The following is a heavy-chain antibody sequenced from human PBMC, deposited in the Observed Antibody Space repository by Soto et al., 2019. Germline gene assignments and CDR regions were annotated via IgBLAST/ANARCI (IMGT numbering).Heavy chain of an antibody. Sequence: EVQLVESGGGLVQPGGSLKLSCETSGLAFTGSGIHWVRQAFGKGLEWVGRIRSHTNNYATQYAASVKGRFIISRADSKNTAYLQMNSLKTEDSAVYYCTRPDYGGNSGTGDYWGQGTLVIVSS. D-gene: IGHD2-21*01. J-gene: IGHJ4*02. V-gene: IGHV3-73*02. CDR1: GLAFTGSG. CDR2: IRSHTNNYAT. CDR3: TRPDYGGNSGTGDY.